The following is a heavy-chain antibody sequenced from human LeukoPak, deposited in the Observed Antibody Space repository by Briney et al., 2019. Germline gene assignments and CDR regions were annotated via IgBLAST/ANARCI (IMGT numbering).Heavy chain of an antibody. J-gene: IGHJ4*02. D-gene: IGHD4-17*01. CDR2: IYYSGST. Sequence: SETLSLTCTVSGGSISSSSYYWGWIRQSPGKGLEWIGSIYYSGSTYYNPSLKSRVTISVDTSKNQFSLKLSPVTAADTAVYYCARDGYGDYVRFDYWGQGTLVTVSS. V-gene: IGHV4-39*07. CDR3: ARDGYGDYVRFDY. CDR1: GGSISSSSYY.